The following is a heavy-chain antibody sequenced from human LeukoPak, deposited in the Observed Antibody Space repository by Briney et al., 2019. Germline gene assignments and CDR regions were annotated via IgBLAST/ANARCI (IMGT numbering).Heavy chain of an antibody. V-gene: IGHV3-30*02. CDR3: ARGGKIALAGTRSPQYFQH. Sequence: PGGSLRLSCAASGFTFSSYGMHWVRQAPGKGLEWVTYIRYDGSNKYYADSVKGRFTISRDNSKNTLYLQMNSLRPEDTAVYYCARGGKIALAGTRSPQYFQHWGQGTLVTVSP. J-gene: IGHJ1*01. CDR2: IRYDGSNK. D-gene: IGHD6-19*01. CDR1: GFTFSSYG.